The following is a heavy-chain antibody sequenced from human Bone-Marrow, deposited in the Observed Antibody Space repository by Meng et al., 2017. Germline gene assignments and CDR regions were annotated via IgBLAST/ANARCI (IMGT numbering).Heavy chain of an antibody. D-gene: IGHD6-19*01. CDR3: ARGPDIPVAGLPLGYFDY. CDR1: GFTFSSYE. V-gene: IGHV3-48*03. Sequence: GGSLRLSCAASGFTFSSYEMNWVRQAPGKGLEWVSYISSSGSTIYYADSVKGRFTISRDNAKNSLYLQMNSLRAEDTAVYYCARGPDIPVAGLPLGYFDYWGRGTLVTVSS. J-gene: IGHJ4*02. CDR2: ISSSGSTI.